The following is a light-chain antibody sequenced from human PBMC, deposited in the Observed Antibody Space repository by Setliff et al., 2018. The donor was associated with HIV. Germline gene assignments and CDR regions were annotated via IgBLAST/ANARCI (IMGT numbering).Light chain of an antibody. CDR2: LDERGSF. CDR1: SGRSNYI. V-gene: IGLV4-60*03. CDR3: ETWDSNVWV. J-gene: IGLJ3*02. Sequence: QPVLAQSSPASASLGSSVRLTCTLSSGRSNYIIAWHQQQPGKAPRYLMNLDERGSFNKGSGVPDRFSGSISGADRYLTISNLQSEDEADYYCETWDSNVWVFGGGTQRTVL.